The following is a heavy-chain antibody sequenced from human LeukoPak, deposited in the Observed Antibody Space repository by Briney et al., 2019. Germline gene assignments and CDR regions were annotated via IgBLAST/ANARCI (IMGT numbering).Heavy chain of an antibody. CDR2: IYYSGST. CDR3: ARERSEWLRPHGAFDI. V-gene: IGHV4-59*11. J-gene: IGHJ3*02. Sequence: SETLSLTCTVSGGSISSHYWSWIRQPPGKGLEWIGYIYYSGSTNYNPSLKSRVTISVDTSKNQFSLKLSSVTAADTAVYYCARERSEWLRPHGAFDIWGQGTMVTVSS. CDR1: GGSISSHY. D-gene: IGHD5-12*01.